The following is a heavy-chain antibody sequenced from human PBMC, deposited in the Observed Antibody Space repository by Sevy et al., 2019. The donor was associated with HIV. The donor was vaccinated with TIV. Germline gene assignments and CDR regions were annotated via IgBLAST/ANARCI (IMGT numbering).Heavy chain of an antibody. J-gene: IGHJ4*02. CDR3: XXXXXXXXXTYYFDS. CDR2: ISYDGVSQ. V-gene: IGHV3-30*04. Sequence: GGSLRLSCAASGFMFSVYTMHWVRQAPGKGLEWMAVISYDGVSQYYADSVKGRFTISRDNSKTTLYLQMNSLRTEDXXXXXXXXXXXXXXXTYYFDSWGQGTLVTVSS. CDR1: GFMFSVYT.